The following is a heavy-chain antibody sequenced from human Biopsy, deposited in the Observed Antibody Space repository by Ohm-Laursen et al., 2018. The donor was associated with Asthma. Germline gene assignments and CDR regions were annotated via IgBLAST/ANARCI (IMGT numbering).Heavy chain of an antibody. CDR3: VRHQYSSSWSTFDY. D-gene: IGHD3-22*01. Sequence: SETLSLTCTVSGVSIRSYYWTWIRQTPGRGLEWIGEVTHSGSANYNPSLKRRVTILLDSSKNQFSLKVRSLTAADTAVYFCVRHQYSSSWSTFDYWGQGTLVTVSA. CDR1: GVSIRSYY. V-gene: IGHV4-34*01. J-gene: IGHJ4*02. CDR2: VTHSGSA.